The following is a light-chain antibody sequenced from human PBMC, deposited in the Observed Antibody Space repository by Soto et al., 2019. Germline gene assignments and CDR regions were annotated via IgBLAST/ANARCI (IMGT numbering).Light chain of an antibody. CDR1: QTISSW. Sequence: DIQITQSPSTLSGSVGDRVTITSLASQTISSWLDWYQQKPGKAPKLLIYKASTLQSGVPSRFSGSGSGTEFTLTISSLQPDDFATYYCQHYNSYSETFGQGTKVDIK. J-gene: IGKJ1*01. CDR3: QHYNSYSET. V-gene: IGKV1-5*03. CDR2: KAS.